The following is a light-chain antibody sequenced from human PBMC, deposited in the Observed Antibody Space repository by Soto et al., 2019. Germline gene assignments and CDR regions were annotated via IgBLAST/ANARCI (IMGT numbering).Light chain of an antibody. CDR1: RSNIGSNT. CDR3: AAWDDSLNGPV. J-gene: IGLJ3*02. Sequence: QSVLTQPPSASGTPGQRVTISCSGSRSNIGSNTVNWYQQLPGSAPKLLIYSDYRRPSGVPDRFSGSKSGTSASLAISGLQSEDEADYYCAAWDDSLNGPVFGGGTKVTVL. V-gene: IGLV1-44*01. CDR2: SDY.